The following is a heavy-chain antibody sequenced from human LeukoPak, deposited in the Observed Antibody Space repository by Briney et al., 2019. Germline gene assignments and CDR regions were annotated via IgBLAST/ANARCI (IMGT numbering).Heavy chain of an antibody. Sequence: ASVKVSCKVSGYTLTELSMHWVRQAPGKGLEWMGGFDPEDGETIYAQKFQGRVTMTEDTSTDTAYMELSSLRSEDTAVYYCATDLYDSSGYYSTAFGYGGQGTLVTVSS. V-gene: IGHV1-24*01. CDR3: ATDLYDSSGYYSTAFGY. CDR2: FDPEDGET. D-gene: IGHD3-22*01. CDR1: GYTLTELS. J-gene: IGHJ4*02.